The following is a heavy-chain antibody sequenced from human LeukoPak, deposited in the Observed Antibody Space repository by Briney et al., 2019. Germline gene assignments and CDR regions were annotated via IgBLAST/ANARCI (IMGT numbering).Heavy chain of an antibody. CDR1: GGSISSHY. J-gene: IGHJ6*03. CDR3: ARVCSSTSCYAVPGIMDYYYYYMDV. D-gene: IGHD2-2*01. Sequence: SETLSLTCTVSGGSISSHYWSWIRQPPGKGLEWIGYIYYSGSTNYNPSLKSRVTISVDTSKNQFSLKLSSVTAADTAVYYCARVCSSTSCYAVPGIMDYYYYYMDVWGKGTTVTVSS. V-gene: IGHV4-59*11. CDR2: IYYSGST.